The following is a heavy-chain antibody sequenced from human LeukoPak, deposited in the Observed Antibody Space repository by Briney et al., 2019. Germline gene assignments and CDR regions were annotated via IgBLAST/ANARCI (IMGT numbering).Heavy chain of an antibody. CDR1: GFTFSSYA. CDR2: ISSNGGST. V-gene: IGHV3-64D*06. J-gene: IGHJ4*02. D-gene: IGHD4-17*01. CDR3: VKDSDYGDYEMDY. Sequence: GGSLRLSCSASGFTFSSYAMHWVRQAPGMGLEYVSAISSNGGSTYYADSVKGRFTISRDNSKNTLYLQMSSLRAEDTAVYYCVKDSDYGDYEMDYWGQGTLVTVSS.